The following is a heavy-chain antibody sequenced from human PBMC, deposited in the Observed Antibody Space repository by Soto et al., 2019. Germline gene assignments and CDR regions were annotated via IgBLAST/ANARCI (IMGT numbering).Heavy chain of an antibody. CDR1: GGSISSYY. V-gene: IGHV4-59*01. CDR2: ISYSGST. Sequence: QVQLQESGPRLVKPSETLSLTCTVSGGSISSYYWSWIRQPPGKGLEWIGYISYSGSTNYNPSLKSRVTISVDTSKNQFSLKLSSVTAADTAVYYCARAYSSSWYQNFLDCWGQGTLVTVSS. D-gene: IGHD6-13*01. J-gene: IGHJ4*02. CDR3: ARAYSSSWYQNFLDC.